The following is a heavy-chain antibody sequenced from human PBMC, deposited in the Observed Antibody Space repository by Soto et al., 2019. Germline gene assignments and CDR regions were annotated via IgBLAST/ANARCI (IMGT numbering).Heavy chain of an antibody. CDR3: ARDLSGYSSGWYRDY. V-gene: IGHV1-2*02. CDR1: GYTFTGYY. D-gene: IGHD6-19*01. CDR2: INPNSGGT. Sequence: ASVKVSCKASGYTFTGYYMHWVRQAPGQGLEWMGWINPNSGGTNYAQKFQGRVTMTRDTSISTAYMELSRLRSDDTAVYYCARDLSGYSSGWYRDYWGQGTLVTVSS. J-gene: IGHJ4*02.